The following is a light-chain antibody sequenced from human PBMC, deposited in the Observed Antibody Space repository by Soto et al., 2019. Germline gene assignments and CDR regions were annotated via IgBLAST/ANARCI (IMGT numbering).Light chain of an antibody. Sequence: EIVLTQSPATLALSPGERATLSCRAGQSVSSSLACYQQKPGQAPRLLVYGASSRAPGIPDRFSGSGSGTDFTLTICRLEPEDFAVYYCQQYGSSPGTFCQGTKVDI. V-gene: IGKV3-20*01. CDR3: QQYGSSPGT. CDR1: QSVSSS. J-gene: IGKJ1*01. CDR2: GAS.